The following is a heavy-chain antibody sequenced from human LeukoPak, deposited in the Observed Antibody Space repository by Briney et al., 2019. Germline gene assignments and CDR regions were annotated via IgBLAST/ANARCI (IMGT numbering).Heavy chain of an antibody. CDR2: IYTSGST. Sequence: TPSETLSLTCTVSGASISSYYWSWIRQPAGKGLEWIGRIYTSGSTNYNPSLKSRVIISVDKSKNQFSLKLSSVTAADTAVYYGARDVEMAIWGQGTMVTVSS. V-gene: IGHV4-4*07. CDR1: GASISSYY. J-gene: IGHJ3*02. CDR3: ARDVEMAI. D-gene: IGHD5-24*01.